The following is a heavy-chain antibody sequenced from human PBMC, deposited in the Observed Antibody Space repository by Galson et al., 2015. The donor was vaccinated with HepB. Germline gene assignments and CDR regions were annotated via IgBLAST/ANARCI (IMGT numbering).Heavy chain of an antibody. V-gene: IGHV4-59*01. J-gene: IGHJ4*02. D-gene: IGHD3-3*01. Sequence: QVQLQESGPGLVKPSETLSLTCTVSGGSISSYYWSWIRQPPGKGLEWIGYIYYSGSTNYNPSLKSRVTISVDTSKNQFSLKLSSVTAADTAVYYCARVRVGIFGVDLFDYWGQGTLVTVSS. CDR3: ARVRVGIFGVDLFDY. CDR2: IYYSGST. CDR1: GGSISSYY.